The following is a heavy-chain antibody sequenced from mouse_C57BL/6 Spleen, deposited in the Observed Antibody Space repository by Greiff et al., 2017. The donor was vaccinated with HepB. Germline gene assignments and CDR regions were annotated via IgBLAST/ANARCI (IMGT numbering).Heavy chain of an antibody. Sequence: QVQLQQPGAELVRPGSSVKLSCKASGYTFTSYWMDWVKQRPGQGLEWIGNIYPSDSETHYNQKFKDKATLTVDKSSSTAYMQLSSLTSEDSAVYYCARGGFYYGSSYEGAWFAYWGQGTLVTVSA. CDR2: IYPSDSET. D-gene: IGHD1-1*01. V-gene: IGHV1-61*01. CDR1: GYTFTSYW. J-gene: IGHJ3*01. CDR3: ARGGFYYGSSYEGAWFAY.